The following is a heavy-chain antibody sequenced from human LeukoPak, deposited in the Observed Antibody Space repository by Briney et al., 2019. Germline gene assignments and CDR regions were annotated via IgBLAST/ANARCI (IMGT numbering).Heavy chain of an antibody. Sequence: GGSLRLSCAASGFTFSSYGMNWVRQAPGKGLEWVSYISSSGSTIYYADSVKGRFTISRDNAKNSLYLQMNSLRAEDTAVYYCARVSPVVVPAPDYWGQGTLVTVSS. CDR2: ISSSGSTI. D-gene: IGHD2-2*01. CDR1: GFTFSSYG. V-gene: IGHV3-48*04. CDR3: ARVSPVVVPAPDY. J-gene: IGHJ4*02.